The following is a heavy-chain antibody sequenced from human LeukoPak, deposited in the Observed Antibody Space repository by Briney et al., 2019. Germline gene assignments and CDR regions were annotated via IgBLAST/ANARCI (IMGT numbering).Heavy chain of an antibody. CDR2: IYSGGTT. Sequence: PGGSLRLSCAASGFTVSSNYMSWVRQARGKGLEWVSVIYSGGTTYYADSVKGRFTISRDNSNNTLYLQMNSLRAEDTALYYCARGPVTRFEIWGQGTMVTVSS. CDR3: ARGPVTRFEI. CDR1: GFTVSSNY. V-gene: IGHV3-53*01. D-gene: IGHD4-17*01. J-gene: IGHJ3*02.